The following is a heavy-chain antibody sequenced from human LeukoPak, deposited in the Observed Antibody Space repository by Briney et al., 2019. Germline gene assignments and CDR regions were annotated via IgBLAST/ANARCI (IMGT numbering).Heavy chain of an antibody. Sequence: ASVKVSCKAFGYTFTSNYMHWVRQAPGQGPEWMGVISPSGGSTTYAQKFQGRVTLTRDMSTSTDYLELSSLRSEDTAVYYCAVDTAMVDAFDIWGQGTMVTVSS. J-gene: IGHJ3*02. CDR2: ISPSGGST. V-gene: IGHV1-46*01. D-gene: IGHD5-18*01. CDR3: AVDTAMVDAFDI. CDR1: GYTFTSNY.